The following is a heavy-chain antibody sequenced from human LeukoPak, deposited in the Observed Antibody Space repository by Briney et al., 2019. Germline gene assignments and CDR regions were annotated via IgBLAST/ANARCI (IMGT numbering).Heavy chain of an antibody. V-gene: IGHV4-59*01. CDR3: ARGGYDSDFDY. D-gene: IGHD3-3*01. Sequence: PSETLSLTCTVSGGSISTYYWSWIRLPPGNGVEWIAYIYFTGRTQYSPSLKGRVTISEDPSKNQFSLRLSSVTPADTAVYYCARGGYDSDFDYWGQGTLVTVSS. J-gene: IGHJ4*02. CDR2: IYFTGRT. CDR1: GGSISTYY.